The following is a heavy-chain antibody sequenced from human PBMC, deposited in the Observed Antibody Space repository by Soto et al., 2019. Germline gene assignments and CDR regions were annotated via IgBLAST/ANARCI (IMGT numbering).Heavy chain of an antibody. CDR3: ATGVIWIGYFTVDS. V-gene: IGHV1-69*01. D-gene: IGHD3-3*01. CDR1: GGSFGNSA. J-gene: IGHJ4*02. Sequence: QVQLVQSGAEVKKPGSSVKISCQASGGSFGNSAINWVRQTPGQGLEWLGGFIPVYRTLNYAQKFQGRVTITADESTGTAYMTLSSLASNDTAVYYCATGVIWIGYFTVDSWGQGTRVTVSS. CDR2: FIPVYRTL.